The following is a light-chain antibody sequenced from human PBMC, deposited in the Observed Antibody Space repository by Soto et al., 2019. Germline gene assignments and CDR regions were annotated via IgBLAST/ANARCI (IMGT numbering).Light chain of an antibody. J-gene: IGLJ3*02. CDR3: SSYTSSSTLV. V-gene: IGLV2-14*01. Sequence: QSVLTQPASVSGSPGQSISISCTGSSSDVGGYNYVSWYQQYPGKAPKVMIYEVSNRPSGVSNRFSGSKSGNTASLTISRLQAEDEAEYYCSSYTSSSTLVFGGGTKLTVL. CDR1: SSDVGGYNY. CDR2: EVS.